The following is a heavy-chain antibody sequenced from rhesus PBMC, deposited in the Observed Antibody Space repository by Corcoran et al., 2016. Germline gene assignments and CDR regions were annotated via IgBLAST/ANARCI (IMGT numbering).Heavy chain of an antibody. CDR3: ARRPEVIIVYFDD. Sequence: QVQLQESGPGLVKPSETLSLTCAVSGGSFSGYYWGWILLPPGKEMVWIVYISGSSWSTDSSASLKSRGYMSTETCKSQFSLKRSSVTAADTAVYYCARRPEVIIVYFDDWGQGVLVTVSS. CDR2: ISGSSWST. D-gene: IGHD3-34*01. V-gene: IGHV4-165*01. CDR1: GGSFSGYY. J-gene: IGHJ4*01.